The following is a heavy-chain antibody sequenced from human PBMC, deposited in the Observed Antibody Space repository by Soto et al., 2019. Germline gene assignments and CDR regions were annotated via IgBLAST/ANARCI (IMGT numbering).Heavy chain of an antibody. CDR2: INWNGGST. Sequence: EVQLVESGGGVVRPGGSLRLSCAASGFTFDDYGMSWVRQAPGKGLEWVSGINWNGGSTGYAYAVKGRFTISRDKAKISLYRQRNSLRAEETALYYCARALTAYSGSTGYWGQGTLVTVSS. CDR3: ARALTAYSGSTGY. CDR1: GFTFDDYG. J-gene: IGHJ4*02. V-gene: IGHV3-20*04. D-gene: IGHD1-26*01.